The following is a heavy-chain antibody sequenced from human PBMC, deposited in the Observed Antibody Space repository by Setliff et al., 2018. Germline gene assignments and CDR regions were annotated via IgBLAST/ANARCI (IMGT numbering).Heavy chain of an antibody. D-gene: IGHD6-13*01. CDR3: ARCSSWHGHYPHFNY. V-gene: IGHV3-23*03. CDR2: TYSDGSSI. J-gene: IGHJ4*02. Sequence: PGGSLRLSCEVSGFIVSNNEMSWVRQAPGKGLEWVSVTYSDGSSIYYADSVKGRFTISRDNSKNTLYLQMNSLRAEDTAIYYCARCSSWHGHYPHFNYWGQGTLVTVSS. CDR1: GFIVSNNE.